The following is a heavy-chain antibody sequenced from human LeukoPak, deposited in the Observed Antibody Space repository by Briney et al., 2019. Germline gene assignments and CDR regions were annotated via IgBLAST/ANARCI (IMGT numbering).Heavy chain of an antibody. Sequence: PVGSLRLSCAASGFTFSNAWMSWVRQAPGKGLEWVGRIKSKTDGGTTDYAAPVKGRFTISRDDSKNTLYLQMNSLKTEDTAVYYCTTDPQQWLVPLDYWGQETLVTVSS. V-gene: IGHV3-15*01. CDR2: IKSKTDGGTT. CDR1: GFTFSNAW. J-gene: IGHJ4*02. CDR3: TTDPQQWLVPLDY. D-gene: IGHD6-19*01.